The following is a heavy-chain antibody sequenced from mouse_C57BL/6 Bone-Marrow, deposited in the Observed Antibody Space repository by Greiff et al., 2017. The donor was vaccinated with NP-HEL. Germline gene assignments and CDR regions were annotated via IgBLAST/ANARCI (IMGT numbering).Heavy chain of an antibody. Sequence: VAPSQSLSITCTVSGFSLTSYGVDWVRQSPGKGLEWLGVIWGVGSTNYNSALKSRLSISKDNSKSQVFLKMNSLQTDDTAMYYCASEMTGTGVDYWGQGTTLTVSS. J-gene: IGHJ2*01. D-gene: IGHD4-1*01. CDR3: ASEMTGTGVDY. CDR1: GFSLTSYG. V-gene: IGHV2-6*01. CDR2: IWGVGST.